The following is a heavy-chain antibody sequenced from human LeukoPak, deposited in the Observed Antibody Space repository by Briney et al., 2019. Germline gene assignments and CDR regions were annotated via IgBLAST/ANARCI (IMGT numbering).Heavy chain of an antibody. CDR1: GYTFTSYA. Sequence: ASVEVSCKASGYTFTSYAMHWARQAPGQRLEWMGWINAGNGNTKYSQKFQGRVTITRDTSASTAYMELSSLRSEDTAVYYCARGHITFGGVIVTKYDYWGQGTLVTVSS. CDR2: INAGNGNT. V-gene: IGHV1-3*01. J-gene: IGHJ4*02. CDR3: ARGHITFGGVIVTKYDY. D-gene: IGHD3-16*02.